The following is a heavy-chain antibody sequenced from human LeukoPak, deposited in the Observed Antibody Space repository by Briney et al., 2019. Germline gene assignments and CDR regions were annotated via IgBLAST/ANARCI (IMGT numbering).Heavy chain of an antibody. CDR2: ISAYNGNT. CDR1: NYTFTSYG. J-gene: IGHJ4*02. V-gene: IGHV1-18*01. CDR3: ATGDPTLVLRYDY. D-gene: IGHD5-18*01. Sequence: ASVKVSCKAFNYTFTSYGISWVRQAPGQGLEWMGWISAYNGNTNYAQKLQGRVTMTTDTSTDTAYMELSSLRSEDTAVYYCATGDPTLVLRYDYWGQGTLVTVSS.